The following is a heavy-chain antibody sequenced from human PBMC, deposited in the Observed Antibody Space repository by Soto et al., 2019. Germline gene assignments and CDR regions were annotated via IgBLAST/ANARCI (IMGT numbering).Heavy chain of an antibody. CDR1: GFTFFSFW. Sequence: HPGGSLRLSCVGSGFTFFSFWMMLVGHSPFKWLEWVADIRQDGGEKYYGDSVKGRFTISRDNAKNSLYLEMNSLRDEDTAVYYCARPRGHCDGGSCFPPDSWGQGALVTV. D-gene: IGHD2-15*01. V-gene: IGHV3-7*01. CDR3: ARPRGHCDGGSCFPPDS. CDR2: IRQDGGEK. J-gene: IGHJ4*02.